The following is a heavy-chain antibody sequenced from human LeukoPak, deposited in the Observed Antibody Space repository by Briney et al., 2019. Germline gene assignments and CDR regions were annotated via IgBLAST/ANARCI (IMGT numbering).Heavy chain of an antibody. J-gene: IGHJ4*02. CDR2: IYYSGST. D-gene: IGHD2-15*01. Sequence: SETLSLTCTVSGGSFSNHYWNWIRQSPGKGLEWIGYIYYSGSTSYNPSLKSRLTISVDTSLNQFSLKLNSVTAADTAVYYCARYCSGGDCYSKALDYWGQGILVTVSS. CDR1: GGSFSNHY. V-gene: IGHV4-59*11. CDR3: ARYCSGGDCYSKALDY.